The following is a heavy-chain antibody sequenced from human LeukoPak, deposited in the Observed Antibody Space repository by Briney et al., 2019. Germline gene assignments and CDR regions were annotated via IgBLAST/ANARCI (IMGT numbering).Heavy chain of an antibody. V-gene: IGHV4-34*01. CDR1: GGSFSGYY. Sequence: PSETLSLTCAVYGGSFSGYYWSWIRQPPGKGLEWIGEINHSGSTNYYPSLKSRVTISVDTSKNQFSLKLSSVTAADTAVYYCARGQRWELLSYYFDYWGQGTLVTVSS. CDR3: ARGQRWELLSYYFDY. CDR2: INHSGST. J-gene: IGHJ4*02. D-gene: IGHD1-26*01.